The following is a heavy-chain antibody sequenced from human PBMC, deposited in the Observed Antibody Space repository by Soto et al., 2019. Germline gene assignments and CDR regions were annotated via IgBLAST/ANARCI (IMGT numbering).Heavy chain of an antibody. CDR2: IIPIFGTA. D-gene: IGHD2-15*01. CDR1: GGTFSSYA. Sequence: SVKVSCKASGGTFSSYAISWVRQAPGQGLEWMGGIIPIFGTANYAQKFQGRVTITADESTSTAYMELSSLRSEDTAVYYCARRRRRCSGGSCHDYFDYWGQGTLVTVSS. J-gene: IGHJ4*02. CDR3: ARRRRRCSGGSCHDYFDY. V-gene: IGHV1-69*13.